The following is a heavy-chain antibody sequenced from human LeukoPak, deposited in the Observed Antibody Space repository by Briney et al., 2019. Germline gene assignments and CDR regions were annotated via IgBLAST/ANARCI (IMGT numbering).Heavy chain of an antibody. J-gene: IGHJ3*02. Sequence: GSLRLSCAASGLTFSSYWMHWVRQAPGKGLVWVSRINSDGSSTSYADSVKGRFTISRDNAKNTLYLQMNSLRAEDTAVYYCAREGDYVSRSYRRRGAFDIWGQGTMVTVSS. CDR3: AREGDYVSRSYRRRGAFDI. CDR1: GLTFSSYW. CDR2: INSDGSST. D-gene: IGHD3-16*02. V-gene: IGHV3-74*01.